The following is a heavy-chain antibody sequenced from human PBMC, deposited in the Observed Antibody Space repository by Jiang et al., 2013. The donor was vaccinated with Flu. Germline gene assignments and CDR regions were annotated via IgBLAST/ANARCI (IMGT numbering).Heavy chain of an antibody. CDR3: AKTCGGDCYPSTGSFDY. CDR1: GFTFSSYA. CDR2: ISGSGGST. Sequence: VQLLESGGGLVQPGGSLRLSCAASGFTFSSYAMSWVRQAPGKGLEWVSAISGSGGSTYYADSVKGRFTISRDNSKNTLYLQMNSLRAEDTAVYYCAKTCGGDCYPSTGSFDYWGQGTLVTVSS. J-gene: IGHJ4*02. V-gene: IGHV3-23*01. D-gene: IGHD2-21*02.